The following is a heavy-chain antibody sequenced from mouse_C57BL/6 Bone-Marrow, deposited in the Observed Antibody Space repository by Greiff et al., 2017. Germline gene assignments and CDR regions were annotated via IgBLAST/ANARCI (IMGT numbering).Heavy chain of an antibody. J-gene: IGHJ1*03. V-gene: IGHV1-61*01. CDR1: GYTFTSYW. CDR2: IYPSYSET. Sequence: QVQLQQPGAELVRPGSSVKLSCKASGYTFTSYWMDWVKQRPGQGLEWIGNIYPSYSETPYNQKFKDKATLTVDKSSSTAYMQLSSLTSEYSAVYYCARYRRGYGSSYWYFDVWGTGTTVTVSS. D-gene: IGHD1-1*01. CDR3: ARYRRGYGSSYWYFDV.